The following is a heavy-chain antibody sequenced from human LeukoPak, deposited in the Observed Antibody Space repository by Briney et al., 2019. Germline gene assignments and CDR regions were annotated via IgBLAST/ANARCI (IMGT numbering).Heavy chain of an antibody. Sequence: AGGSLRLSCAASGFTFSSYGMHWVRQAPGKGLEWVAVISYDGSNKYYADSVKGRFTISRDNSKNTLYLQMNSLRAEDTAVYYCAKDRRGLAAFGAAGTSFDYWGQGTLVTVSS. J-gene: IGHJ4*02. V-gene: IGHV3-30*18. CDR3: AKDRRGLAAFGAAGTSFDY. D-gene: IGHD6-13*01. CDR2: ISYDGSNK. CDR1: GFTFSSYG.